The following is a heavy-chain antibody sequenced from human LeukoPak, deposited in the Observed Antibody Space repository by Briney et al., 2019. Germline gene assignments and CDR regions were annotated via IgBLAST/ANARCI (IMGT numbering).Heavy chain of an antibody. CDR2: IYYSGST. CDR1: GGSVSSGSYY. CDR3: ARVSIIKVTTSPLDY. Sequence: PSETLSLTCTVSGGSVSSGSYYWSWIRQPPGKALEWVGYIYYSGSTNYNPSLKSRVTISLDTSKNQYSLKLSSVTAADTAVYYCARVSIIKVTTSPLDYSSQGTLVTVSS. V-gene: IGHV4-61*01. J-gene: IGHJ4*02. D-gene: IGHD4-17*01.